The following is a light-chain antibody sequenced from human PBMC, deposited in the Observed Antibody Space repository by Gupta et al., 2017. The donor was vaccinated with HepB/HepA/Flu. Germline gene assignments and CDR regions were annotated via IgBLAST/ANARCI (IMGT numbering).Light chain of an antibody. J-gene: IGKJ2*01. CDR3: QQYDNLPYT. CDR2: DAS. CDR1: QDISNY. V-gene: IGKV1-33*01. Sequence: DIQMTQSPSSLSASVGDRVTITCQASQDISNYLNWYQQKPGKAPKLLIYDASKVETGVPSRFSGSGSGTDFTFTISSLQPEDFATYYCQQYDNLPYTFGQGTKLEIK.